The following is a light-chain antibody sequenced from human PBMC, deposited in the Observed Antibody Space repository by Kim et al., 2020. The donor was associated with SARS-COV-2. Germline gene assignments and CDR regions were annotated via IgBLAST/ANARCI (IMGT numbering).Light chain of an antibody. CDR3: QQYNNGPRT. CDR2: GAY. Sequence: VAPGGRVIFSCRASPTVSITLAWYQQKAGQAPRLLIYGAYSRATGIPDRVRGSAAGTECTLTISSLQSEEFAVYNSQQYNNGPRTFGQGTKVDIK. V-gene: IGKV3-15*01. J-gene: IGKJ1*01. CDR1: PTVSIT.